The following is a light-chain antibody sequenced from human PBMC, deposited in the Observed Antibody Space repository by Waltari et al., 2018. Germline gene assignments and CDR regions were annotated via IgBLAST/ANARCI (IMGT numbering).Light chain of an antibody. CDR3: QVWDSRSEVV. V-gene: IGLV3-21*02. CDR1: NIGTKN. CDR2: YDD. J-gene: IGLJ2*01. Sequence: SYVLTQPPSVSVAPGLTADITCGGDNIGTKNLHRYPQKPGQAPVLVIYYDDDRPSGTPERFSGSNSGNTATLTISRVDAGDEADYYCQVWDSRSEVVFGGGTRLTVL.